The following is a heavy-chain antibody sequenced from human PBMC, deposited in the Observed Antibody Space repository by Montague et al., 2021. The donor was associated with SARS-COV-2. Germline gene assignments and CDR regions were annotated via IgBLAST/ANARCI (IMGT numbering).Heavy chain of an antibody. D-gene: IGHD6-13*01. CDR2: MYHSGST. CDR3: ARGKAAGANFDY. J-gene: IGHJ4*02. CDR1: GGSISSGGYS. Sequence: TLSLTCAVSGGSISSGGYSWGWIRQPPGKGLEWIGYMYHSGSTYYKLSLKSRVTISVDRSKNQVSLKLTSVTAADTAVYYCARGKAAGANFDYWGQGTLVTVSS. V-gene: IGHV4-30-2*01.